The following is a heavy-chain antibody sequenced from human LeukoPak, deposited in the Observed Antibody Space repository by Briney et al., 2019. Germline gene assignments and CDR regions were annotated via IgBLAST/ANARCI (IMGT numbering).Heavy chain of an antibody. Sequence: SETLSLTCTVSGGSISSDYWSWIRQPPGKGLEWIGYIYYSGSTNYNPSLKSRVTISVDTSKNQFSLKLSSVTAADTAVYYCARDKTEGYYYYYMDVWGKGTTVTVSS. CDR2: IYYSGST. V-gene: IGHV4-59*01. CDR1: GGSISSDY. D-gene: IGHD1-14*01. CDR3: ARDKTEGYYYYYMDV. J-gene: IGHJ6*03.